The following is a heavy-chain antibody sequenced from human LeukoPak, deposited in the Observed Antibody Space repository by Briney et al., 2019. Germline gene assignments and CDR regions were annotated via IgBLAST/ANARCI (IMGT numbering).Heavy chain of an antibody. J-gene: IGHJ4*02. V-gene: IGHV3-48*03. D-gene: IGHD3-22*01. CDR3: ARTYYDSSGHRNFDY. CDR1: GFIFSSYA. Sequence: PGGSLRLSCAASGFIFSSYAMSWVRQAPGKGLEWVSYISSSGSTIYYADSVKGRFTISRDNAKNSLYLQMNSLRAEDTAVYYCARTYYDSSGHRNFDYWGQGTLVTVSS. CDR2: ISSSGSTI.